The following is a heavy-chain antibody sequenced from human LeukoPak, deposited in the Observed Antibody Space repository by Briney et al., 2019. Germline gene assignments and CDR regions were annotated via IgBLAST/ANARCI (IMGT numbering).Heavy chain of an antibody. CDR2: INHSGST. J-gene: IGHJ5*02. V-gene: IGHV4-34*01. CDR3: ARGVVGLLWFGNWFDP. D-gene: IGHD3-10*01. Sequence: PSETLSLTCAVYGGSFSVYYWSWIRQPPGKGLEWIGEINHSGSTNYNPSLKSRVTISVDTSKNQFSLKLSSVTAADTAVYYCARGVVGLLWFGNWFDPWGQGTLVTVSS. CDR1: GGSFSVYY.